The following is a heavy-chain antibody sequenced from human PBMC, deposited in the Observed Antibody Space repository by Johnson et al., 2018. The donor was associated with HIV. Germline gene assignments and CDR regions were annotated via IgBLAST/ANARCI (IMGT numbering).Heavy chain of an antibody. CDR1: GFTFSSYA. V-gene: IGHV3-30-3*01. CDR2: ISYDGSNK. Sequence: QEQLVESGGGVVQPGRSLRLSCAASGFTFSSYAMHWVRQAPGKGLEWVAVISYDGSNKYYADSVKGRFTISRDNSKNTLYLQMNSLRAEDTAVYYCAREGYYNFWSVADAFDIWGQGTMVTVSS. D-gene: IGHD3-3*01. CDR3: AREGYYNFWSVADAFDI. J-gene: IGHJ3*02.